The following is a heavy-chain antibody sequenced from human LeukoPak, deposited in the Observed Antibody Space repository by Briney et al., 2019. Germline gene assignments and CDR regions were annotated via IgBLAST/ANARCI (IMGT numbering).Heavy chain of an antibody. CDR3: ATGSGWYSPDY. CDR1: VFTFTRSP. V-gene: IGHV1-58*02. J-gene: IGHJ4*02. CDR2: IVVGSGNT. Sequence: SLKVSCKASVFTFTRSPMHWVRQAGGQRLEWIGWIVVGSGNTNYAQKFKERVTITRDVSTNTAYMELSSLRSEDTAVYYCATGSGWYSPDYWGQGTLVTVSS. D-gene: IGHD6-19*01.